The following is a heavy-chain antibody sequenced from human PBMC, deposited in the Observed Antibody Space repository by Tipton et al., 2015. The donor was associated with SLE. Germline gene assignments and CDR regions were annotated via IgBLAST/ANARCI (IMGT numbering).Heavy chain of an antibody. D-gene: IGHD5-24*01. CDR1: GGSISSSSYY. Sequence: TLSLTCTVSGGSISSSSYYWGWIRQPPGKGLEWIGSIYHSGSTYYNPSLKSRVTISVDTSKNQFSLKLSSVTAADTAVYYCARGWLQPSGAFDVWGQGTMVTVSS. J-gene: IGHJ3*01. CDR2: IYHSGST. CDR3: ARGWLQPSGAFDV. V-gene: IGHV4-39*07.